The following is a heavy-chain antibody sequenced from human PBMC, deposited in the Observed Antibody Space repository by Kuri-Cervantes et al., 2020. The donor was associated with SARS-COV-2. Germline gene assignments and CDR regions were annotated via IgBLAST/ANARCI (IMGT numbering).Heavy chain of an antibody. J-gene: IGHJ4*02. CDR3: AREDCSSTSCYGIPYGY. CDR2: TYYRSKCYN. Sequence: SQTLSLTCAISGGSVSINSAAWNWIRQSPSRGLEWLGRTYYRSKCYNDYAVSVKSRITINPDTSKNQFSLQLNSVTPEDTAVYYCAREDCSSTSCYGIPYGYWGQGTLVTVSS. D-gene: IGHD2-2*01. V-gene: IGHV6-1*01. CDR1: GGSVSINSAA.